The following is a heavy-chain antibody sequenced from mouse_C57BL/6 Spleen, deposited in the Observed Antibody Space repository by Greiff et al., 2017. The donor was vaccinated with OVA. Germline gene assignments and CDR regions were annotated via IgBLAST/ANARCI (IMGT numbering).Heavy chain of an antibody. J-gene: IGHJ4*01. CDR1: GYTFTSYW. Sequence: QVQLQQPGAELVKPGASVKISCTASGYTFTSYWITWVKQRPGQGLEWIGDIYPGSGSTNYNEKVKSKATLTVDTSSSTAYMQLSSLTYEDAAVYYCARGGYDPPMDYWGQGTSVTVSS. D-gene: IGHD2-3*01. CDR2: IYPGSGST. CDR3: ARGGYDPPMDY. V-gene: IGHV1-55*01.